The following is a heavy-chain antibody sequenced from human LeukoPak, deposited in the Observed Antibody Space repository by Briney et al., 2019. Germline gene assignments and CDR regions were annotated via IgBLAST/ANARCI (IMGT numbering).Heavy chain of an antibody. CDR2: IKQDGSQT. V-gene: IGHV3-7*01. CDR3: AKDQSRGYDYVWGSYDY. J-gene: IGHJ4*02. CDR1: GFTFSTYW. D-gene: IGHD3-16*01. Sequence: PGGSLRLSCEASGFTFSTYWMSWVRQAPGKGLEWVANIKQDGSQTYHADSVKGRFTISRDNAENSLYLQMNSLRAEDTAVYYCAKDQSRGYDYVWGSYDYWGQGTLVTVSS.